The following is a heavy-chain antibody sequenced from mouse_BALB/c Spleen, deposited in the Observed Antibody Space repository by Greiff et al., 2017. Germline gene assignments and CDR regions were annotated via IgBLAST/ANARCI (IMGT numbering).Heavy chain of an antibody. D-gene: IGHD2-1*01. Sequence: VQLKESGPSLVKPSQTLSLTCSVTGDSITSGYWNWIRKFPGNKLEYMGYISYSGSTYYNPSLKSRISITRDTSKNQYYLQLNSVTTEDTATYYCARENYGNYPNWYFDVWGAGTTVTVSS. J-gene: IGHJ1*01. CDR2: ISYSGST. CDR1: GDSITSGY. V-gene: IGHV3-8*02. CDR3: ARENYGNYPNWYFDV.